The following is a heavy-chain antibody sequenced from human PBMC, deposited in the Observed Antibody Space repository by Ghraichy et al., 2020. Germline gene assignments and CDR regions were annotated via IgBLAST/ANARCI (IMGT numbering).Heavy chain of an antibody. D-gene: IGHD3-22*01. Sequence: SQTLSLTCTVSGGSISDYYWSWIRQPPGKGLEWIGYIYYSGSTNYNPSLKSRVTISVDTSKNQFSLKLSSVTAADTAVYYCARDLDSSGYLGWFDPWGQGTLVTVSS. CDR3: ARDLDSSGYLGWFDP. J-gene: IGHJ5*02. V-gene: IGHV4-59*01. CDR2: IYYSGST. CDR1: GGSISDYY.